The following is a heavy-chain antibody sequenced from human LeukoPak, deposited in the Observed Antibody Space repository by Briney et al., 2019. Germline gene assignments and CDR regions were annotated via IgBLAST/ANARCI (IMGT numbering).Heavy chain of an antibody. CDR1: GFTFSSYA. CDR2: ISGSGGST. D-gene: IGHD5-12*01. Sequence: GGSLRLSCAASGFTFSSYAVSWVRQAPGKGLEWVSAISGSGGSTYYADSVKGRFTISRDNSKNTLFLQMNSLRAEDTAIYYCAKGAYDYIEIGYFDSWGQGTLVTVSS. CDR3: AKGAYDYIEIGYFDS. J-gene: IGHJ4*02. V-gene: IGHV3-23*01.